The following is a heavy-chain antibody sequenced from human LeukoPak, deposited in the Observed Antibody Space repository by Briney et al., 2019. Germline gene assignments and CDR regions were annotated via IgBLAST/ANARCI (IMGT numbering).Heavy chain of an antibody. Sequence: GGSLRLSCAVSGFTLSNAWMSWVRQAPGKGLEWVGRIKSKTDGDTTDYAAPVKGRFTISRDESKDTLYLQMSSLKAEDTAVYYCTRDKLELRQFDYWGQGTLVTVSS. J-gene: IGHJ4*02. D-gene: IGHD1-7*01. CDR1: GFTLSNAW. CDR2: IKSKTDGDTT. V-gene: IGHV3-15*01. CDR3: TRDKLELRQFDY.